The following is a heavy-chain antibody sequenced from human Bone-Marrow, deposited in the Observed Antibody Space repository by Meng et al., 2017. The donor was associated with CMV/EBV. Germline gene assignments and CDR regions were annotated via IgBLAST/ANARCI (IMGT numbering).Heavy chain of an antibody. CDR2: INPNSGGT. D-gene: IGHD2-15*01. CDR3: ARKEYCSGGSCYSGIDY. J-gene: IGHJ4*02. Sequence: ASVKVSCKASGYTFTGYYMHWVRQAPGQGLEWMGWINPNSGGTNYAQKFQGRVTMTRDTSISTAYMELSRLRSDDTAVYHCARKEYCSGGSCYSGIDYWGQGTLVTGSS. CDR1: GYTFTGYY. V-gene: IGHV1-2*02.